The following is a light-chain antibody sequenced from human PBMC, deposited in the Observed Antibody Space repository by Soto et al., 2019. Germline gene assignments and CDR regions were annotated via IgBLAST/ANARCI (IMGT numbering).Light chain of an antibody. CDR2: AAS. CDR1: QGINNF. V-gene: IGKV1-27*01. J-gene: IGKJ1*01. CDR3: QKYNSPPRT. Sequence: DIQMTQSPSSLYASIGDRVTITCRASQGINNFLAWYQQKPGEAPKLLLYAASILRSGVPSRFSGSGSGTDFTLTISSLQSEDAATYYCQKYNSPPRTFGQGTRV.